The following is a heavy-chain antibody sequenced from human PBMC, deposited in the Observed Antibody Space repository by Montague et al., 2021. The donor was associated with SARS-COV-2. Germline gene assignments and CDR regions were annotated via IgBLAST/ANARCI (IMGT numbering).Heavy chain of an antibody. D-gene: IGHD3-10*01. CDR3: ARAVRGVIILSPYYAMDV. J-gene: IGHJ6*02. Sequence: SEILSLTCAVYGGSFSAYYWNWIRQPPGKGLEWIGDINHSGRTNFNPSXXSRVTVSLDTSKNQFSLKLRSVTAADTAVYYCARAVRGVIILSPYYAMDVWGQGTSVTVSS. V-gene: IGHV4-34*01. CDR1: GGSFSAYY. CDR2: INHSGRT.